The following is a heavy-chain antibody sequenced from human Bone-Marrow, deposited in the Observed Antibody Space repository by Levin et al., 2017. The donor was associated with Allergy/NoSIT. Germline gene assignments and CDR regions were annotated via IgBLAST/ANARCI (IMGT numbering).Heavy chain of an antibody. Sequence: ASVKVSCRASGDAFTGYYLHWVRQAPGQGLEWMGWISPNGGARKYAHKFQGRLTMTRDTTIGTIYMELRSLRSDDTALYYCARASYYSNGNCYVYRVDFWGPGTQVTVSS. CDR3: ARASYYSNGNCYVYRVDF. V-gene: IGHV1-2*02. CDR2: ISPNGGAR. D-gene: IGHD2-2*01. CDR1: GDAFTGYY. J-gene: IGHJ4*02.